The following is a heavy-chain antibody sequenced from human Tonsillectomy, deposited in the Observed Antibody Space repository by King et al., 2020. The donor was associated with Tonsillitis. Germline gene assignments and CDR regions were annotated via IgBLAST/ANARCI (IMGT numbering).Heavy chain of an antibody. CDR1: GFTFSSYT. D-gene: IGHD4-17*01. CDR2: ISYDGNNK. CDR3: ARQPVTTGTYYFDY. Sequence: VQLVESGGGVVQPGKSLRLSCAASGFTFSSYTMHWVRQAPGKGLEWVAVISYDGNNKYYAASVEARFTISRDNSKNTLYLQLKNLRAEDTAASYCARQPVTTGTYYFDYWGQGTLVTVSS. V-gene: IGHV3-30*04. J-gene: IGHJ4*02.